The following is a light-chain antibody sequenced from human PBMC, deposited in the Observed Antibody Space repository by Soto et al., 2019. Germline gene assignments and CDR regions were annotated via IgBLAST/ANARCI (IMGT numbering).Light chain of an antibody. J-gene: IGLJ1*01. CDR2: EVS. V-gene: IGLV2-14*01. CDR3: SSYAGSSNV. Sequence: QSVLTQPASVSGSPGQSITISCSGTSSDVGGYNYVSWYQQHPGKAPKLMIYEVSYRPSGVSNRFSGSKSGNMASLTVSGLQAEDEADYYCSSYAGSSNVFGTGTKLTVL. CDR1: SSDVGGYNY.